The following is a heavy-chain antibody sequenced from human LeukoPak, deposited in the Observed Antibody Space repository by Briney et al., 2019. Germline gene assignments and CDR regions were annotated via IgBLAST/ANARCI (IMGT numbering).Heavy chain of an antibody. J-gene: IGHJ3*02. D-gene: IGHD3-9*01. CDR2: ISNTGSII. V-gene: IGHV3-11*01. CDR3: AKEGLVTVDDAFDI. Sequence: GGSLRLSCVASGFTFSDDYMSWIRQAPGKGLEWVSYISNTGSIIHYADSVKGRFTISRDNAKNLLFLQMNSLRAEDTAVYYCAKEGLVTVDDAFDIWGQGTMVTVSS. CDR1: GFTFSDDY.